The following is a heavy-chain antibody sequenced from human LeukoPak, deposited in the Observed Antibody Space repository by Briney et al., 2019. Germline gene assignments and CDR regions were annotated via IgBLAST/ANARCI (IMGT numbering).Heavy chain of an antibody. CDR1: GGSISSGSYY. J-gene: IGHJ4*02. Sequence: PSQTLSLTCTVSGGSISSGSYYWSWIRQPAGKGLEWIGRIYTSGSTNYNPSLKSRVTISVDTSKNQFSLKLSSVTAADTAVYYRARDSGPFLEWLSHDVRYYFDYWGQETLVTVSS. CDR2: IYTSGST. D-gene: IGHD3-3*01. V-gene: IGHV4-61*02. CDR3: ARDSGPFLEWLSHDVRYYFDY.